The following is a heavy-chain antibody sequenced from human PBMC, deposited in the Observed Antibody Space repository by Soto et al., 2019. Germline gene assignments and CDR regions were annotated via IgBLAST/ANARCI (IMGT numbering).Heavy chain of an antibody. CDR3: ARDNKYNWNDVGYYYMDV. CDR2: IYHSGST. D-gene: IGHD1-1*01. J-gene: IGHJ6*03. Sequence: PSETLSLTCAVSSGSISSSNWWSWVRQPPGKGLEWIGEIYHSGSTNYNPSLKSRVTISVDKSKNQFSLKLSSVTAADTAVYYCARDNKYNWNDVGYYYMDVWGKGTTVTVSS. V-gene: IGHV4-4*02. CDR1: SGSISSSNW.